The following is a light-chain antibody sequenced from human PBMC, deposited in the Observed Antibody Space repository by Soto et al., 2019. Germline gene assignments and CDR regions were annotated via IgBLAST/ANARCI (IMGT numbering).Light chain of an antibody. Sequence: EIQLTQSPSPKAASVVPRVPITCXASQEINRYVNWYKQKLGKAPKLLMFDAATLESGVPSRFSGSGSGTEFTLTISSLQPEDFATYSCQQYDSLPPTFGGGTKVDI. V-gene: IGKV1-33*01. CDR1: QEINRY. CDR2: DAA. J-gene: IGKJ4*01. CDR3: QQYDSLPPT.